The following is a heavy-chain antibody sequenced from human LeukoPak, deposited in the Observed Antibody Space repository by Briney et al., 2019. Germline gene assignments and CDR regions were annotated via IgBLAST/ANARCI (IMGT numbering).Heavy chain of an antibody. V-gene: IGHV3-23*01. CDR3: AELGITMIGGV. J-gene: IGHJ6*04. CDR1: GFTFSNYV. D-gene: IGHD3-10*02. CDR2: ISGSGGST. Sequence: GGSLRLSCAASGFTFSNYVMNWVRQAPGKGLEWVSAISGSGGSTYYADSVKGRFTVSRDNSKNTLYLQMNSLRAEDTAVYYCAELGITMIGGVWGKGTTVTISS.